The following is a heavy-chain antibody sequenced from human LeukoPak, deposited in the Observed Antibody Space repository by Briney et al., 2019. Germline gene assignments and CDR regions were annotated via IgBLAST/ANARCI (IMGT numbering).Heavy chain of an antibody. J-gene: IGHJ2*01. V-gene: IGHV3-23*01. CDR1: GFTFSSYA. Sequence: GGSLRLSCAASGFTFSSYAMSWVRQAPGQGLEWVSAISGSGGSTYYADSLKGRFTISRDNSKNTVYLQMNSLRAEDTAVYYCAKYGYCSSTTCANRFWNFDLWGRGTLVSVSS. CDR2: ISGSGGST. D-gene: IGHD2-2*01. CDR3: AKYGYCSSTTCANRFWNFDL.